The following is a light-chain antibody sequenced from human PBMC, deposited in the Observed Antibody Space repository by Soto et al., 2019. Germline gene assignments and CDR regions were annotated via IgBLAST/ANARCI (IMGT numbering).Light chain of an antibody. CDR3: QRSGTSHPYM. Sequence: EVVLTQSPGTLSLSPGERATLSCRASQSLDSTSLAWYQQKPGQSPRLVIYGASRRATGIPARFSGSGSGTDFILTIDSLEPEDFAVYYCQRSGTSHPYMFGAGTRLDIK. J-gene: IGKJ2*01. CDR1: QSLDSTS. V-gene: IGKV3-20*01. CDR2: GAS.